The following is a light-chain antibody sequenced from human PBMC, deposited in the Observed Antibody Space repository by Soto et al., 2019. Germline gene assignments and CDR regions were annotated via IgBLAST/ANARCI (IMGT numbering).Light chain of an antibody. Sequence: DIQMTQSPSTVSASVGDRVTITCRASQSISSWLAWYQQKPGKAPKLLIYKASSVETGVPSRFSGSGSGTEFTLTISSLQPDDFATYYCQQYNSYSYTFGQGTKLEIK. V-gene: IGKV1-5*03. J-gene: IGKJ2*01. CDR1: QSISSW. CDR3: QQYNSYSYT. CDR2: KAS.